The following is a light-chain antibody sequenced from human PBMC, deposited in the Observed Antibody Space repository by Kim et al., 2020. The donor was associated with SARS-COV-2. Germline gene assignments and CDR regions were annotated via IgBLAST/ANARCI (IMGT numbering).Light chain of an antibody. J-gene: IGKJ5*01. V-gene: IGKV3-15*01. CDR1: QSVSTN. CDR3: QQYNNWPPIT. Sequence: SPGERATLSCRASQSVSTNLAWYQQKPGQAPRLLIYGASTRATDIPARFSGSGSGTEFTLTISRLQSEDFAVYFCQQYNNWPPITFGQGTRLEIK. CDR2: GAS.